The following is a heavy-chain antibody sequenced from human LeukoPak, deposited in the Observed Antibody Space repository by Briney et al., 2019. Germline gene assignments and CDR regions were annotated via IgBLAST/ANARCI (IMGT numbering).Heavy chain of an antibody. Sequence: SVKVSCKASGGTFSSYAISWVRQAPGQGLEWMGGIIPIFGTANYAQKFQGRVTITADESTSTAYMELSSLRSEDTAVYYCAYCSSTTRQSYWFDPWGQGTLVTVSA. CDR3: AYCSSTTRQSYWFDP. V-gene: IGHV1-69*13. CDR1: GGTFSSYA. J-gene: IGHJ5*02. D-gene: IGHD2-2*01. CDR2: IIPIFGTA.